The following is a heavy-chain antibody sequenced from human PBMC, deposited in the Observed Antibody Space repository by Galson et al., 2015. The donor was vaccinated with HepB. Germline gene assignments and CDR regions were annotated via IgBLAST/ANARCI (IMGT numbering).Heavy chain of an antibody. CDR2: IYIGGGT. J-gene: IGHJ4*02. CDR1: GFTVSGVY. CDR3: ARGEEYSSTWYPFDY. Sequence: SLRLSCAASGFTVSGVYMSWVRQAPGKGLEWVSVIYIGGGTYYADSVKRRFTISRDNSKNTLYLHMNSLRAEDTAVYYCARGEEYSSTWYPFDYWGQGTLVTVSS. V-gene: IGHV3-53*01. D-gene: IGHD6-13*01.